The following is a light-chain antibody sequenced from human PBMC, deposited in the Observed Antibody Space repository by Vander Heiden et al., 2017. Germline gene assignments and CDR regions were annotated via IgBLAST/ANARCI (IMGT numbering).Light chain of an antibody. Sequence: EIVLTQSPGTLPLSPGERATLSCRPSQSISSKYLAWYQQRPGQPPRLLIHDASIRATGVPDRFSGSVSGTDFTLTISRLEPEDFAVYYCHQYGSSPRTFGQGTKVEIK. CDR1: QSISSKY. CDR3: HQYGSSPRT. V-gene: IGKV3-20*01. CDR2: DAS. J-gene: IGKJ1*01.